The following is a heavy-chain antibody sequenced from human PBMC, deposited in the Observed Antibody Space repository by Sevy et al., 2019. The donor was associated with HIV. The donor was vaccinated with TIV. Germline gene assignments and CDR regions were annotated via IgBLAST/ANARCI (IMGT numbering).Heavy chain of an antibody. CDR3: AKAPTGYYGSGREGYYFDY. D-gene: IGHD3-10*01. V-gene: IGHV3-23*01. CDR1: GFTFSSSA. CDR2: ISGSGGST. J-gene: IGHJ4*02. Sequence: GGSLRLSCAASGFTFSSSAMSWVRHAPGKGLEWVSAISGSGGSTYYADSVKGRFNISIDNSKNTLYLQMNSLRAEDTAVYYCAKAPTGYYGSGREGYYFDYWGQGTLVTVSS.